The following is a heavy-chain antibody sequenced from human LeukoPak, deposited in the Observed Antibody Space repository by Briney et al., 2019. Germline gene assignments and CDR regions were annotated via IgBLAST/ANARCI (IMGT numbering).Heavy chain of an antibody. J-gene: IGHJ4*02. D-gene: IGHD5-18*01. CDR2: IYHSGST. CDR1: GGSISSGGYY. Sequence: SETLSLTCTVSGGSISSGGYYWSWIRQPPGKGLEWIGYIYHSGSTYYNPSLKSRVTISVDRSKNQFSLKLSSVTAADTAVYHCAREAGMGSYGPPGFDYWGQGTLVTVSS. V-gene: IGHV4-30-2*01. CDR3: AREAGMGSYGPPGFDY.